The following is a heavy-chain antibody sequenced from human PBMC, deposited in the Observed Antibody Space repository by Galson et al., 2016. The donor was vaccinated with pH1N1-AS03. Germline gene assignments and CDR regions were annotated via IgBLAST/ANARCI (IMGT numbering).Heavy chain of an antibody. J-gene: IGHJ4*02. D-gene: IGHD6-6*01. Sequence: SLRLSCAASGFPFTDAWMSWVRQGTGKGLEWVAFIRDDGSDRHYAKSVKGRFTISRDNSKGTVYLQMNSLRSEETATSYCARHQGVAIAARLSGGLDYWGQGTLVTGSS. CDR1: GFPFTDAW. CDR2: IRDDGSDR. V-gene: IGHV3-30*02. CDR3: ARHQGVAIAARLSGGLDY.